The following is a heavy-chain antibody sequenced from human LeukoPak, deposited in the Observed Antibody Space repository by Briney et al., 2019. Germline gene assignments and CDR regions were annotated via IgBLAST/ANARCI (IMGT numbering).Heavy chain of an antibody. CDR2: SGGSGGGT. J-gene: IGHJ3*02. D-gene: IGHD3-3*02. CDR1: GFTFSNFA. CDR3: AKVSPFSRGAFDI. V-gene: IGHV3-23*01. Sequence: GGSLGLSCAVTGFTFSNFAMNWVRQAPGKGLEWVSSSGGSGGGTYYADSVKGRFAISRDNFKNTVYLQMNSLRAEDTAVYYCAKVSPFSRGAFDIWGQGRMVTVSS.